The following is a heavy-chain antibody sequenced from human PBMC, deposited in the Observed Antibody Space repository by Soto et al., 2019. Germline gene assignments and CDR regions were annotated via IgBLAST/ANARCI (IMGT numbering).Heavy chain of an antibody. CDR2: ITASGSIT. J-gene: IGHJ4*02. CDR1: GFTFSTYA. V-gene: IGHV3-23*05. CDR3: ARFVPLNY. Sequence: DVQLLESGGGVVQPGGSLRLSCAASGFTFSTYAMHWVRQAPGKGLEWVSAITASGSITYYASSVKGRFTIYRDNSKNTVYLQMNTLRVDDTAVYYCARFVPLNYWGQGTLVTVSS. D-gene: IGHD6-6*01.